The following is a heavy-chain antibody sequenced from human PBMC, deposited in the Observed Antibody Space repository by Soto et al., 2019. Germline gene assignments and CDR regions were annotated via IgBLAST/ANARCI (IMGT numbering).Heavy chain of an antibody. Sequence: ASETLSLTCAVYGGSFSGYYWSWIRQPPGKGLEWIGEINHSGSTNYNPSLKSRVTISVDTSKNQFSLKLSSVTAADTAVYYCARGRQLDHYYMDVWGKGTTVTVSS. D-gene: IGHD6-6*01. J-gene: IGHJ6*03. CDR2: INHSGST. CDR1: GGSFSGYY. V-gene: IGHV4-34*01. CDR3: ARGRQLDHYYMDV.